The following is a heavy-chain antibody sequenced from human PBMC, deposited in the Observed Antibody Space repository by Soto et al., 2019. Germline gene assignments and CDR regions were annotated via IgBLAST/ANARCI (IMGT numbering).Heavy chain of an antibody. Sequence: SETLSLTCSVSGGSVSGKTYYWSCIRQSPGKGLEWIGYIYYSGTTNYNPSLKSRVTISVDTSKNQFSLRLDSVTAADTALYYCARTTAVPNTLRSRYYFDYWGQGTLVTVSS. CDR1: GGSVSGKTYY. D-gene: IGHD4-17*01. V-gene: IGHV4-61*01. CDR2: IYYSGTT. CDR3: ARTTAVPNTLRSRYYFDY. J-gene: IGHJ4*02.